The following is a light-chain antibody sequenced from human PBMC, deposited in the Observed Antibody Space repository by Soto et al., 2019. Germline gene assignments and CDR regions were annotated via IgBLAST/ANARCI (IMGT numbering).Light chain of an antibody. CDR2: YDD. J-gene: IGLJ1*01. Sequence: QSALTQPPSVSGAPRQRVTVSCSGSTSNIGNNAVNWYQQLPGKAPKLLIYYDDLLPSGVSDRFSGSKSGTSASLAISGLQSEDEADYYCAAWDDSLNRYVFGTVTKVT. CDR3: AAWDDSLNRYV. CDR1: TSNIGNNA. V-gene: IGLV1-36*01.